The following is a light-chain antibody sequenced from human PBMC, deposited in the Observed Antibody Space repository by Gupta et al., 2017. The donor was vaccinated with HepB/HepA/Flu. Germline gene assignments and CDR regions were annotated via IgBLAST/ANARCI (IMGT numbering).Light chain of an antibody. CDR3: QKSSSWPYT. Sequence: EIVLTQSPATLYLSPGERATLSCRASHSINSYLAWYQQKPGQAPRLLIYDASNRATGIPARFSGSGSGTDFTLTISSLEPEDFAVYYCQKSSSWPYTFGQGTNLEIK. J-gene: IGKJ2*01. CDR2: DAS. V-gene: IGKV3-11*01. CDR1: HSINSY.